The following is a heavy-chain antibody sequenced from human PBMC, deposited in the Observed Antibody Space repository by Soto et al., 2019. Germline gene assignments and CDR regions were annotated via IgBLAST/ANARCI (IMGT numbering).Heavy chain of an antibody. Sequence: GGSLRLSCAASGFTFSGSAMHWVRQASGKGLEWVGRIRSKANSYATAYAASVKGRFTISRDDSKNTAYLQMNSLKTEDTAVYYCTRQRGHYYYGMDVWGQGTTVTVSS. CDR1: GFTFSGSA. CDR2: IRSKANSYAT. V-gene: IGHV3-73*01. J-gene: IGHJ6*02. CDR3: TRQRGHYYYGMDV.